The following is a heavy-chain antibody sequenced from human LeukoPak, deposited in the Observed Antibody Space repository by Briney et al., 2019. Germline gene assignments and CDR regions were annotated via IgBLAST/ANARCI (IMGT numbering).Heavy chain of an antibody. D-gene: IGHD4-17*01. Sequence: SETLSLTCTVSGGSISSGSYYWSWIRQPAGKGLEWIGRIYTSGSTNYNPSLKSRVTIPVDTSKNQFSLKLSSVTAADTAVYYCVRAAYGDYADYWGQGTLVTVSS. CDR1: GGSISSGSYY. CDR2: IYTSGST. J-gene: IGHJ4*02. V-gene: IGHV4-61*02. CDR3: VRAAYGDYADY.